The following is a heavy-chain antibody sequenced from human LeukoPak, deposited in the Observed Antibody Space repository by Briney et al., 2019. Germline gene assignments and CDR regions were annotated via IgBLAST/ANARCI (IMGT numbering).Heavy chain of an antibody. J-gene: IGHJ5*02. CDR2: IVVGSGNT. CDR3: AADQFGYYYGSGNYP. CDR1: RFTFTSSA. D-gene: IGHD3-10*01. Sequence: ASVKVSCKASRFTFTSSAVQWVRQARGQRLEWIGWIVVGSGNTNYAQKFQERVTITRDMSTSTAYMELSSLRSEDTPVYYCAADQFGYYYGSGNYPWGQGTLVTVSS. V-gene: IGHV1-58*01.